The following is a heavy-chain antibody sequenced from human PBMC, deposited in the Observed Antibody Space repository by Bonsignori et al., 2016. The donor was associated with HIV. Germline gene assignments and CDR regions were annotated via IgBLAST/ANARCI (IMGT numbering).Heavy chain of an antibody. CDR3: ARGSASRDY. Sequence: EVHLVESGGXLVQPGGSLRLSCAASGFTFNSYAMNWVRQAPGKGLELISYISGGSNTIYYADSVKGRFNISRDNAKNSLFLQMNSLRAEDSGIYYCARGSASRDYWGQGTLVTVSA. CDR2: ISGGSNTI. CDR1: GFTFNSYA. V-gene: IGHV3-48*01. J-gene: IGHJ4*02.